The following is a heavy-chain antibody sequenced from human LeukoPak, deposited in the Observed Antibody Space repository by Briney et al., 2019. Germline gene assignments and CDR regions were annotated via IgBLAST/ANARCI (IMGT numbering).Heavy chain of an antibody. V-gene: IGHV1-46*01. D-gene: IGHD1-26*01. J-gene: IGHJ6*03. Sequence: ASVKVSCKASGYTFTGYYMHWVRQAPGQGLEWMGIINPSGGSTSYAQKFQGRVTMTRDMSTSTVYMELSSLRSEDTAVYYCARSGVGAYALYYMDVWGKGTTVTVSS. CDR1: GYTFTGYY. CDR3: ARSGVGAYALYYMDV. CDR2: INPSGGST.